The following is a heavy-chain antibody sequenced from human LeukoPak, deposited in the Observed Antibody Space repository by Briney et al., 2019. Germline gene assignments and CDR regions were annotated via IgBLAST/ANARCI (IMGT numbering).Heavy chain of an antibody. CDR2: ISLTGAST. D-gene: IGHD6-19*01. J-gene: IGHJ6*02. Sequence: RGSLRLSCAASGFTFSNAWMSWVRQAPGKGLEWVSAISLTGASTYYADSVKGRFTISRDNSKNTLSLEMNSLRAEDTAVYYCAKGSSSGWYDDMDVWGQGTTVTVS. CDR1: GFTFSNAW. V-gene: IGHV3-23*01. CDR3: AKGSSSGWYDDMDV.